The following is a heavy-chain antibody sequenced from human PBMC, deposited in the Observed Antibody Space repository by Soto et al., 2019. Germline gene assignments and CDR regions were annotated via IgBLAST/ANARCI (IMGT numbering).Heavy chain of an antibody. CDR3: ARTGGIFGVVIENWFDP. V-gene: IGHV4-59*08. CDR1: GGSISSYY. J-gene: IGHJ5*02. D-gene: IGHD3-3*01. Sequence: PSETLSLTCTVSGGSISSYYWSWIRQPPGKGLEWIGYIYYSGSTNYNPSLKSRVTISVDTSKNQFSLKLSSVTAADTAVYYCARTGGIFGVVIENWFDPWGQGTLVTVSS. CDR2: IYYSGST.